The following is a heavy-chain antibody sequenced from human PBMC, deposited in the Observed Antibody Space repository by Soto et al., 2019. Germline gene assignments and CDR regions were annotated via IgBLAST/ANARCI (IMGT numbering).Heavy chain of an antibody. J-gene: IGHJ1*01. CDR1: GFTFSSYS. CDR3: ARDDRAGYCQH. Sequence: EVQLVESGGGLVQPGGSLRLSCAASGFTFSSYSMNWVRQAPGKGLEWVSYISSSSSTIYYADSVKGRFTISRDNAKNSLDLQMNSLRDEDTAVYYGARDDRAGYCQHWGQGTLVTVSS. CDR2: ISSSSSTI. V-gene: IGHV3-48*02.